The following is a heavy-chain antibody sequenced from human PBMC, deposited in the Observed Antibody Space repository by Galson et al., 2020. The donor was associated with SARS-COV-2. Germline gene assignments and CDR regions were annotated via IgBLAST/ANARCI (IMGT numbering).Heavy chain of an antibody. V-gene: IGHV3-33*08. CDR1: GFTFSSFG. CDR2: IWSDGHNK. J-gene: IGHJ4*02. Sequence: GESLKLYCAASGFTFSSFGMHWVRQAPGKGLEWVAVIWSDGHNKYYADSVKGRFTISRDNSKNTLFLQMNSLRAEDTAVYYCVRDRDGFNYYFDYWGQGTLVTVSS. D-gene: IGHD5-12*01. CDR3: VRDRDGFNYYFDY.